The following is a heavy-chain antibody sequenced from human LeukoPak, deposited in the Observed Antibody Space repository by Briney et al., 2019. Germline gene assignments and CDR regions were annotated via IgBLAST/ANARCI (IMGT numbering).Heavy chain of an antibody. J-gene: IGHJ4*02. CDR3: ARAPHGSGCDY. Sequence: SQTLSLTCAISGDSVSSNSATWIWIRQSPSRGLEWLGRTYYRSKWYNDYGLSVKSRITVNPDTSKNQFSLQLNSVTPEDTAVYYCARAPHGSGCDYWSQGALVAVSS. CDR2: TYYRSKWYN. CDR1: GDSVSSNSAT. D-gene: IGHD6-19*01. V-gene: IGHV6-1*01.